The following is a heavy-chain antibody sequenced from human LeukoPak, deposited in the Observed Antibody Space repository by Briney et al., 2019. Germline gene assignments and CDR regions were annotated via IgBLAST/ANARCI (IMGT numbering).Heavy chain of an antibody. V-gene: IGHV3-11*04. CDR3: ARGFESSYYDSPAWIDP. J-gene: IGHJ5*02. CDR1: GFTFSDYY. CDR2: ISSSGSTI. D-gene: IGHD3-22*01. Sequence: GGSLRLSCAASGFTFSDYYMSWIRQAPGKGLEWVSYISSSGSTIYYADSVKGRFTISRDNAKNSLYLQMNSLRAEDTAVYYCARGFESSYYDSPAWIDPWGQGTLVTVSS.